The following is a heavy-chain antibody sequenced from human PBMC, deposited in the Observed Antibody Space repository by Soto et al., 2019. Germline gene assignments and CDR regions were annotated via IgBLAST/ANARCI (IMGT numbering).Heavy chain of an antibody. Sequence: QVQLVQSGGEVKKPGASVRVSCQASGYPFNKIAIHWVRQAPGHGLEWLGRMSGRSGDPNCAPTVRDRITMATDPTNNPADMELRSLRSDDTAGYYCAREGGLGTEKHPYGLDGWGQGTTVTVAS. J-gene: IGHJ6*01. CDR1: GYPFNKIA. D-gene: IGHD1-26*01. CDR2: MSGRSGDP. CDR3: AREGGLGTEKHPYGLDG. V-gene: IGHV1-18*01.